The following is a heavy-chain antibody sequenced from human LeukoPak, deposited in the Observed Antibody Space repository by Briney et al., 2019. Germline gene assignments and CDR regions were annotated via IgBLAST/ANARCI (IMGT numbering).Heavy chain of an antibody. CDR2: IIPILGTA. J-gene: IGHJ4*02. CDR3: ARMGGSGTLDY. D-gene: IGHD3-10*01. Sequence: SVNVSCKASGGTFSSYAISWVRQAPGQGLEWMGGIIPILGTANYAQKFQGRVTITADESTSTAYMELSSLRSEDTAVYYCARMGGSGTLDYWGQGTLVTVSS. CDR1: GGTFSSYA. V-gene: IGHV1-69*13.